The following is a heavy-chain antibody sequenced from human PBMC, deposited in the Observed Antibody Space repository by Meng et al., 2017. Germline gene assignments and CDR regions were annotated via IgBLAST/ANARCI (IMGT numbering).Heavy chain of an antibody. Sequence: QVQLVESGGGVVQPGRSLRLSCAASGFIFSTYAMHWVRQAPGKGLEWVAVISYDGSRKYYGDSVQGRFTISRDNSKNTLYLQMSSLRVEDTAVYYCARGSGGFDPWGQGTLVTVSS. V-gene: IGHV3-30-3*01. CDR3: ARGSGGFDP. D-gene: IGHD3-16*01. J-gene: IGHJ5*02. CDR1: GFIFSTYA. CDR2: ISYDGSRK.